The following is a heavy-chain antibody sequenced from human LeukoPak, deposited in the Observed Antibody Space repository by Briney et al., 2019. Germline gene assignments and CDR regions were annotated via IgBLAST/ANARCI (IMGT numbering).Heavy chain of an antibody. J-gene: IGHJ5*02. CDR1: GFTVSSNY. Sequence: GGSLRLSCAASGFTVSSNYMSWVRQAPGKGLEWVSVIYSGGSTYYADSVKGRFTISRDNSKNTLYLQMNSLRAEDTAVYYCAREGDSGSHNWFDPWGQGTLVTVSS. D-gene: IGHD1-26*01. CDR3: AREGDSGSHNWFDP. V-gene: IGHV3-66*01. CDR2: IYSGGST.